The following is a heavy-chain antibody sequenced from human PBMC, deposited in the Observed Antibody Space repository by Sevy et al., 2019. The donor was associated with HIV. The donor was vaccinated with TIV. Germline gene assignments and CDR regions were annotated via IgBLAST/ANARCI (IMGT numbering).Heavy chain of an antibody. V-gene: IGHV4-59*01. D-gene: IGHD6-19*01. Sequence: SETLSLTCAVSGGSMSSYYWSWIRQPPGKGLEWIGYIYYSGSTNYNPSLKSRVTISVDTSKNQFSLKLSSVTAADTAVYYCARGERSGWSRPEYFQHWGQGTLVTVSS. CDR1: GGSMSSYY. CDR3: ARGERSGWSRPEYFQH. CDR2: IYYSGST. J-gene: IGHJ1*01.